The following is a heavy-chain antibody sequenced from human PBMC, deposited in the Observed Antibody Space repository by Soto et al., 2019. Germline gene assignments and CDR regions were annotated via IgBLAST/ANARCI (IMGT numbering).Heavy chain of an antibody. CDR3: ARNRDGYNPYCFDY. V-gene: IGHV4-31*03. Sequence: PSETLSLTCTVFGGSISSGAYYWSWIRQHPGRGLECIGYIYYSGSTYYNPSLKSRLSMSLDTSKNQFSLTLSSVTAADTAVFYCARNRDGYNPYCFDYWGQGTLVTVSS. CDR2: IYYSGST. D-gene: IGHD5-12*01. J-gene: IGHJ4*02. CDR1: GGSISSGAYY.